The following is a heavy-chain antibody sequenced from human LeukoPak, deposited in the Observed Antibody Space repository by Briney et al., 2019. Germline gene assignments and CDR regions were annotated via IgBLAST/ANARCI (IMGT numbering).Heavy chain of an antibody. V-gene: IGHV3-21*01. CDR3: ARGKLRFLEYRSPNWFDP. CDR2: ISSSSSYI. J-gene: IGHJ5*02. CDR1: GFTFSSYS. Sequence: PGGSLRLSCAASGFTFSSYSMNWVRQAPGKGLEWGSSISSSSSYIYYADSVKGRFTISRDNAKNSLYLQMNSLRAEDTAVYYCARGKLRFLEYRSPNWFDPWGQGTLVTVSS. D-gene: IGHD3-3*01.